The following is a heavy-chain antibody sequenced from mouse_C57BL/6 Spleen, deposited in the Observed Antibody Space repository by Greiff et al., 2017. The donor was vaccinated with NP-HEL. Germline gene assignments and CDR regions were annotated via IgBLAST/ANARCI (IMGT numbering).Heavy chain of an antibody. Sequence: EVQGVESGGGLVKPGGSLKLSCAASGFTFSDYGMHWVRQAPEKGLEWVAYISSGSSTIYYADTVKGRFTISRDNAKNTLFLQMTSLRSEDTAMYYCAILLPFYAMDYWGQGTSVTVSS. CDR2: ISSGSSTI. V-gene: IGHV5-17*01. CDR3: AILLPFYAMDY. J-gene: IGHJ4*01. CDR1: GFTFSDYG. D-gene: IGHD1-1*01.